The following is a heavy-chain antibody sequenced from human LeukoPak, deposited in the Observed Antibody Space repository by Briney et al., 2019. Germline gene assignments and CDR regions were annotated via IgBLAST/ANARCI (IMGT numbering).Heavy chain of an antibody. CDR1: GGSCVDYY. CDR3: SRGRDRSKAGDH. J-gene: IGHJ4*02. V-gene: IGHV4-34*01. CDR2: IHPHGIF. Sequence: PETLSLTCEVSGGSCVDYYCSWIRQPPGKGLEWIGEIHPHGIFYYNSSLMSRVTISIDTSKSQFSLRLTSVTAADTAIYYCSRGRDRSKAGDHWGQGSLVTVSS. D-gene: IGHD5-24*01.